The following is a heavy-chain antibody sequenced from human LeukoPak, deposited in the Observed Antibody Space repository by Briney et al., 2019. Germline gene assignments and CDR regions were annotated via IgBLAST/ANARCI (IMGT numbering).Heavy chain of an antibody. CDR3: ARGAAGTIPDYYYFGMDV. CDR1: GYRFTDYW. J-gene: IGHJ6*02. CDR2: IYPGDSDT. V-gene: IGHV5-51*01. Sequence: GESLKISCEGSGYRFTDYWIGWVRQMPGKGLEWMGIIYPGDSDTRYSPSFQGQVTISADKSINTAHLQWSSLKASDTAMYYCARGAAGTIPDYYYFGMDVWGQGTTVTVSS. D-gene: IGHD1-7*01.